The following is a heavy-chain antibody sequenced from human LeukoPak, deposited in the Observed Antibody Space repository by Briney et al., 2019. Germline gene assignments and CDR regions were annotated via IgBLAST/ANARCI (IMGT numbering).Heavy chain of an antibody. CDR1: GDSISSYY. CDR2: IYYSGST. J-gene: IGHJ2*01. CDR3: ARLYYCSSTSCYKWYFDL. V-gene: IGHV4-59*01. D-gene: IGHD2-2*02. Sequence: SETLSLTCTVSGDSISSYYWSWIRQPPGKGLEWIGYIYYSGSTNYNPSLKSRVTISVDTSKNQFSLKLSSVTAADTAVYYCARLYYCSSTSCYKWYFDLWGRGTLVTVSS.